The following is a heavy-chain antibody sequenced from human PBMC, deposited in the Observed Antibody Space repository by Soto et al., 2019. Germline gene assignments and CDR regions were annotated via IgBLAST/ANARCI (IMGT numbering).Heavy chain of an antibody. CDR1: GFTFSSYA. Sequence: GGSLRLSCAASGFTFSSYAMSWVRQAPGKGLEWVSAISGSGGSTYYADSVKGRFTISRDNSKNTLYLQMNSLRAEDTAVYYCARGDTAMGKAGYWGQGTLVTVSS. J-gene: IGHJ4*02. D-gene: IGHD5-18*01. V-gene: IGHV3-23*01. CDR3: ARGDTAMGKAGY. CDR2: ISGSGGST.